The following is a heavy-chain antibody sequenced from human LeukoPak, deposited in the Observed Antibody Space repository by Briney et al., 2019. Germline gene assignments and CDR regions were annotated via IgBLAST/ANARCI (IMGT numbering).Heavy chain of an antibody. V-gene: IGHV3-30*18. CDR3: AKEGQQYGDYED. D-gene: IGHD4-17*01. J-gene: IGHJ4*02. CDR1: GFTFSSYG. Sequence: GRSLRPSCAASGFTFSSYGMHWVRQAPSKGLAWVAVISHDGSSKYYAESVKGRFTISRDNSKKTLYLQMNSLRAEDTAVYYCAKEGQQYGDYEDWGQGTLVTVSS. CDR2: ISHDGSSK.